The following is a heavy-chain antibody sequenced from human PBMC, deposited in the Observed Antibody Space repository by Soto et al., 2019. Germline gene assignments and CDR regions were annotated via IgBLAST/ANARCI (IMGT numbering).Heavy chain of an antibody. Sequence: SLKVSCKASGGTFSSYAISWVRQAPGQGLEWMGGIIPIFGTANYAQKFQGRVTITADESTSTAYMELSSLRSEDTAVYYCARAIYDSSGYYSFYYFDYWGQGTLVTVSS. J-gene: IGHJ4*02. CDR2: IIPIFGTA. D-gene: IGHD3-22*01. V-gene: IGHV1-69*13. CDR3: ARAIYDSSGYYSFYYFDY. CDR1: GGTFSSYA.